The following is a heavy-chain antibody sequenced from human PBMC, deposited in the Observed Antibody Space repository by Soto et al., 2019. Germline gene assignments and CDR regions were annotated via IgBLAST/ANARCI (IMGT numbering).Heavy chain of an antibody. D-gene: IGHD3-9*01. CDR2: ISANNGNT. V-gene: IGHV1-18*01. CDR1: GYTFTTFG. J-gene: IGHJ6*02. Sequence: ASVKVSCKASGYTFTTFGISWVRQAPGQGLEWVGWISANNGNTKYSQKFQGRVSLTTETSASTAYMELRSLRSDDTAVYYCARLAPYYDIPGWVDVWGQGTTVTVSS. CDR3: ARLAPYYDIPGWVDV.